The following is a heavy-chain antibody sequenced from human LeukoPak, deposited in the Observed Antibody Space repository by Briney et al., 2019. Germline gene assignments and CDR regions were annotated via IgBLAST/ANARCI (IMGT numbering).Heavy chain of an antibody. CDR2: ISAGGGTI. J-gene: IGHJ2*01. CDR3: ARRLNSVGGRDFDL. D-gene: IGHD1-26*01. CDR1: EFTLSTTG. Sequence: GGFLRLSCGAFEFTLSTTGPGWVGQAPGKGLEWVSAISAGGGTIYYADSLKGRFTVSRDNSKNTLFLQMNSLRAEDTAVYYCARRLNSVGGRDFDLWGRGTLVTVSS. V-gene: IGHV3-23*01.